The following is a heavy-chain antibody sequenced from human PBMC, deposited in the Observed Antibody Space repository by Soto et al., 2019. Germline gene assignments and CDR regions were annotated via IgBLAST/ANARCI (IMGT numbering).Heavy chain of an antibody. CDR3: AREKLRYFDWQQANFFDY. V-gene: IGHV4-31*03. D-gene: IGHD3-9*01. J-gene: IGHJ4*02. CDR2: IYYSGST. Sequence: SETLSLTCTVSGGSISSGGYYWSWIRQHPGKGLEWIGYIYYSGSTYYNPSLKSRVTISVDTSKNQFSLKLSSVTAADTAVYYCAREKLRYFDWQQANFFDYWGQGTLVTVSS. CDR1: GGSISSGGYY.